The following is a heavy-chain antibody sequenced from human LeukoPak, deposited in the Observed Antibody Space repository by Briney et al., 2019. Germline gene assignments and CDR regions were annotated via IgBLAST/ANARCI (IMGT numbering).Heavy chain of an antibody. Sequence: PSQTLSLTCTVSGGSISSGNYYWSWIRQPAGKGLEWIGRIYTSGTTNYNPSLKSRVTISVDTSKNQFSLNLSSVTAADTAVYYGARGRLGDSFDYWGQGTLATVSS. CDR1: GGSISSGNYY. J-gene: IGHJ4*02. V-gene: IGHV4-61*02. D-gene: IGHD3-16*01. CDR2: IYTSGTT. CDR3: ARGRLGDSFDY.